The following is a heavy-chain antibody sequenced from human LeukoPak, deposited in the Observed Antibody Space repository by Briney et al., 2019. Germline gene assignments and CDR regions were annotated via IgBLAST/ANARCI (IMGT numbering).Heavy chain of an antibody. J-gene: IGHJ4*01. CDR1: GFTFSSYA. V-gene: IGHV3-30-3*01. Sequence: GGSLRLSCAASGFTFSSYAMHWVRQAPGKGLEWVAVISYDGSNKYYADSVKGRFTISRDNSKNTLYLQMNSLRAEDTAMYYCARTPRGVDYLDYWGQGTLVTVSS. CDR3: ARTPRGVDYLDY. CDR2: ISYDGSNK. D-gene: IGHD3-16*01.